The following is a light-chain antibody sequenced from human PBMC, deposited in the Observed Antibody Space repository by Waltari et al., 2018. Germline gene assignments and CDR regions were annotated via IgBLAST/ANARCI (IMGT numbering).Light chain of an antibody. J-gene: IGKJ2*01. CDR1: QGISRS. V-gene: IGKV1-9*01. CDR3: QQLNSYPRT. CDR2: AAS. Sequence: DIQLTQSPSFLSASVGDRVTIACRASQGISRSLAWYQQKPGKAPKLLIYAASTLQSGVPSRFSGDGSGIEFTRTISSPQPEDSATYYCQQLNSYPRTFGQGTKLEIK.